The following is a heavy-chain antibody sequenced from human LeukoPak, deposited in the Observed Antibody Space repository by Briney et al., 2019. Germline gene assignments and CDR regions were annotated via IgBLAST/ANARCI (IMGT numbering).Heavy chain of an antibody. Sequence: PSETLSLTCAVYGGSFSGYYWSWIRQPPGKGLEWIGEINHSGSTNYNPSLKSRGTISVDTSKNQFSLKLSSVTAADRAVYYCARGRYDIYGVAGRRGYYYYMDVWGKGTTVTVSS. CDR3: ARGRYDIYGVAGRRGYYYYMDV. CDR1: GGSFSGYY. CDR2: INHSGST. V-gene: IGHV4-34*01. D-gene: IGHD3-9*01. J-gene: IGHJ6*03.